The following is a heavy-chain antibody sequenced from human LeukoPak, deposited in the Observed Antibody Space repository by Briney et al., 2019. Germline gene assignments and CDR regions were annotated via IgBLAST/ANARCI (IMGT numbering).Heavy chain of an antibody. CDR3: ARDWGGSGSYLEYNWFDP. D-gene: IGHD3-10*01. Sequence: SETLSLTCTVSGGSMSLYYWYWIRQPPGKGMEGIGYIYYSGSTNYTPSLKGRVTISVDTSKNQFSPKLSSVTAADTAVYYCARDWGGSGSYLEYNWFDPWGQGTLVTVSS. CDR1: GGSMSLYY. J-gene: IGHJ5*02. V-gene: IGHV4-59*01. CDR2: IYYSGST.